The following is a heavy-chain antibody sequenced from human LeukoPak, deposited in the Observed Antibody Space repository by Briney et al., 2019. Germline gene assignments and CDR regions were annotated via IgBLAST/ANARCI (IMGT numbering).Heavy chain of an antibody. CDR1: GSTFDDYG. V-gene: IGHV3-20*04. J-gene: IGHJ4*02. CDR3: ARAKSKPRGHLDY. CDR2: INWNGGST. Sequence: GGSLRLSCEASGSTFDDYGMSWVRQAPGKGLEWVSGINWNGGSTGYADSVKGRFTISRDNAKNSLYLQMNSLRAEDTALYYCARAKSKPRGHLDYWGQGTLVTVSS. D-gene: IGHD3-10*01.